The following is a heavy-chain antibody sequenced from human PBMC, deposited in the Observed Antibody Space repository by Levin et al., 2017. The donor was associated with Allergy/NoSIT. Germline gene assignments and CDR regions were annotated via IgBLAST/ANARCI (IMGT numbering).Heavy chain of an antibody. Sequence: PGGSLRLSCAASGFTFSSYGMHWVRQAPGKGLEWVAVIWKDGSNKYCVDSVKDRFTISRDNSKNTLYLQLTSLRAEDTAVYYCARGGNNWNYRSYFDYWGQRTLVTVSS. CDR3: ARGGNNWNYRSYFDY. CDR1: GFTFSSYG. CDR2: IWKDGSNK. D-gene: IGHD1-7*01. V-gene: IGHV3-33*01. J-gene: IGHJ4*02.